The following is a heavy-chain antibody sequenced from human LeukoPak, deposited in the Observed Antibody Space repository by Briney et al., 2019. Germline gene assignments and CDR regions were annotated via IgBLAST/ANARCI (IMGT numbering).Heavy chain of an antibody. V-gene: IGHV1-2*02. CDR3: ARDLTGSFFDY. Sequence: ASVKVSCKASGYTFTGYYMHWVRQAPGQGLEWMGWINPNSGGTNYARKFQGRVTMTRDTSISTAYMELSRLRSDDTAVYYCARDLTGSFFDYWGQGTLVTVSS. CDR1: GYTFTGYY. J-gene: IGHJ4*02. CDR2: INPNSGGT. D-gene: IGHD7-27*01.